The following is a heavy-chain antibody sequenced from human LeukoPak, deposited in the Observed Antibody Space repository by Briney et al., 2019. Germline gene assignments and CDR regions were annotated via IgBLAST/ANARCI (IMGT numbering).Heavy chain of an antibody. CDR2: ISGSGGST. D-gene: IGHD6-13*01. Sequence: GGSLRLSCAASGFTFSSYAMSWVRQAPGKGLEWVSAISGSGGSTYYADFVKGRFTISRDNSKNTLYLQMNSLRAEDTAVYYCANTQGSSWPFDYWGQGTLVTVSS. V-gene: IGHV3-23*01. J-gene: IGHJ4*02. CDR3: ANTQGSSWPFDY. CDR1: GFTFSSYA.